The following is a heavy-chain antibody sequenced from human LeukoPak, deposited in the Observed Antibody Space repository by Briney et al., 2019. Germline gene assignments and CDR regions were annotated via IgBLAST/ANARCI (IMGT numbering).Heavy chain of an antibody. CDR3: ARDLMVRGRHFDY. CDR2: INHSGST. J-gene: IGHJ4*02. D-gene: IGHD3-10*01. Sequence: SETLSLTCAVYGGSFSGYYWSWIRQPPGKGLEWIGEINHSGSTNYNPSLKSRVTISVDTSKNQFSLKLSSVTAADTAVYYCARDLMVRGRHFDYWGQGTLVTVSS. V-gene: IGHV4-34*01. CDR1: GGSFSGYY.